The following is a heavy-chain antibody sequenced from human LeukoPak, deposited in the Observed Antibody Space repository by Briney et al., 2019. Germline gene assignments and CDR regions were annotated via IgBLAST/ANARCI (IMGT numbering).Heavy chain of an antibody. Sequence: SETLSLTCTVSGGSVSSYYWGWIRQPPGKGLEWIGSIYYSGSTYYNPSLKSRVTISVDTSKNQFSLKLSSVTAADTAVYYCARHPGQRVPAAIEGYWGQGTLVTVSS. CDR1: GGSVSSYY. V-gene: IGHV4-39*01. D-gene: IGHD2-2*01. CDR3: ARHPGQRVPAAIEGY. J-gene: IGHJ4*02. CDR2: IYYSGST.